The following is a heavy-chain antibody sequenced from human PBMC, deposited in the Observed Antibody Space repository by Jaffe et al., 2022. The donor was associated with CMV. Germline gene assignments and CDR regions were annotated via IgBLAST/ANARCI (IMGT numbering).Heavy chain of an antibody. V-gene: IGHV4-39*01. J-gene: IGHJ4*02. CDR2: IYYTGST. CDR3: ARIGRTYYYDSHGSFDY. D-gene: IGHD3-22*01. Sequence: QLQLQESGPGLVKPSETLSLTCTVSGGSISSSSNYWGWIRQPPGKGLEWIGNIYYTGSTDDNPSLKSRVTMSVDTSKNQFSLRLSSVTAADTAVYYCARIGRTYYYDSHGSFDYWGQGTLVTVSS. CDR1: GGSISSSSNY.